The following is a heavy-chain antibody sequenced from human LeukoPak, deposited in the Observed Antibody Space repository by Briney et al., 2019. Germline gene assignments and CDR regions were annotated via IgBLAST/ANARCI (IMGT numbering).Heavy chain of an antibody. CDR2: IYYSGST. J-gene: IGHJ4*02. CDR3: ARQLGASGYDSPFGC. V-gene: IGHV4-39*01. D-gene: IGHD5-12*01. CDR1: GGSISSSSYY. Sequence: SETLSLTCTVSGGSISSSSYYWGWIRQPPGKGLEWIGSIYYSGSTHYNPSLRSRVTISVDTSKNQVSLKLSSVSAADTAVYYCARQLGASGYDSPFGCWGQGTLVTVSS.